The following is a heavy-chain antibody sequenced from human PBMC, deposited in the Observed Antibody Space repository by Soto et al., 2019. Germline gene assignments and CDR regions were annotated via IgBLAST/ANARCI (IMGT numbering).Heavy chain of an antibody. CDR2: IYYTEST. D-gene: IGHD3-9*01. J-gene: IGHJ5*02. V-gene: IGHV4-39*01. CDR1: GGSIRSSGYH. Sequence: SETLSLTCSVSGGSIRSSGYHWGWIRQPPGKGLEWIGTIYYTESTYYNPSLKSRVTISVDTSKNQFSLRLSAVTAADTAVYYCAGQYDLLAGNNWLDPWGHGNLVTV. CDR3: AGQYDLLAGNNWLDP.